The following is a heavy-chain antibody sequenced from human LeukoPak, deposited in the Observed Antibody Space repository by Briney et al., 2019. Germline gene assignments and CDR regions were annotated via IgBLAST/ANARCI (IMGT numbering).Heavy chain of an antibody. D-gene: IGHD5-24*01. CDR1: GYTFTSYY. CDR2: INPSGGST. Sequence: ASVKVSCKASGYTFTSYYMHWVRQAPGQGLEWMGIINPSGGSTSYAQKFQGRVTMTRDTSTSTVYMELSSLRSEDTAVYYCARVQGVWLHPEFIDYWGQGTLVTVSS. J-gene: IGHJ4*02. V-gene: IGHV1-46*01. CDR3: ARVQGVWLHPEFIDY.